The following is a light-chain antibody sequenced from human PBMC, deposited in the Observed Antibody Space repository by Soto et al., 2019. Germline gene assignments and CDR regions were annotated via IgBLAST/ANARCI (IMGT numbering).Light chain of an antibody. J-gene: IGKJ1*01. Sequence: DIVMTQSPLSLPVAPGEPASISFRSSQSLLHSNGYNYLAWYQQKPGQAPRLLIYGASTRATGIPARFSGSGSGTEFTLTISSLQSEDFAVYYCQQYNNWPQTFGQGTKVDI. V-gene: IGKV3-15*01. CDR1: QSLLHSNGYNY. CDR3: QQYNNWPQT. CDR2: GAS.